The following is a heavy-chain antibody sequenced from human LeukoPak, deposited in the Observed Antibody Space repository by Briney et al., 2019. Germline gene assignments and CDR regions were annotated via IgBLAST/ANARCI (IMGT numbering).Heavy chain of an antibody. CDR2: INTDGSSA. CDR3: ARGDYAFDI. J-gene: IGHJ3*02. D-gene: IGHD2-21*01. Sequence: GGSLRLSCAASGFTFTTCWMHWVRQAPGKGLVWVSRINTDGSSASYADSVKGRFTISRDTAKNTLYLQMNSLRAEDTAVYYCARGDYAFDIWGQGTMVTVSS. V-gene: IGHV3-74*01. CDR1: GFTFTTCW.